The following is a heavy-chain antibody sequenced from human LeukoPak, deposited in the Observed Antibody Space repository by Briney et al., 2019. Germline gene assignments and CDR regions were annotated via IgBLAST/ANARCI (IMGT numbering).Heavy chain of an antibody. V-gene: IGHV4-59*01. CDR2: VYYPGST. CDR1: GSTIASYH. Sequence: TPSETLSLTCAVSGSTIASYHWSWIRQPPGKGLEWIGYVYYPGSTNYNPSLKGRVTILIDTSKNRFSLRLSSVTAADTAVYYGARALTPGYCSGGTCSYFDYWGQGTLVTVSS. CDR3: ARALTPGYCSGGTCSYFDY. J-gene: IGHJ4*02. D-gene: IGHD2-15*01.